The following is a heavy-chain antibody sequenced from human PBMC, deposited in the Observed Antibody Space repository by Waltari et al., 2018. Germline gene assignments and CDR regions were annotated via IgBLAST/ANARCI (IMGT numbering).Heavy chain of an antibody. J-gene: IGHJ4*02. CDR2: ISWDGGST. D-gene: IGHD6-19*01. Sequence: EVQLVESGGVVVQPGGSLRLSCAASGFTFDDYAIHWVRQAPGKGLEWVSLISWDGGSTYYADSVKGRFTISRDNSKNSLYLQMNSLRAEDTALYYCAKDIGGARTVAAPRGFDYWGQGTLVTVSS. CDR1: GFTFDDYA. V-gene: IGHV3-43D*04. CDR3: AKDIGGARTVAAPRGFDY.